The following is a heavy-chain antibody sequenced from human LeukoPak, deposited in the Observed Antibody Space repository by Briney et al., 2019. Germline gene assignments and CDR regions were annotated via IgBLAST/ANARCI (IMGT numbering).Heavy chain of an antibody. D-gene: IGHD1-14*01. CDR3: ARDSITTGGTVYNWFDP. V-gene: IGHV3-30-3*01. Sequence: PGGSLRLSCATSGFTFSDYAMHWVRQAPGKGLEWVAVISHDGSIKFSADSVKGRFTISRDNSKNTLYLQMNSLRDEDTALYYCARDSITTGGTVYNWFDPWGQGTLVTVSS. J-gene: IGHJ5*02. CDR2: ISHDGSIK. CDR1: GFTFSDYA.